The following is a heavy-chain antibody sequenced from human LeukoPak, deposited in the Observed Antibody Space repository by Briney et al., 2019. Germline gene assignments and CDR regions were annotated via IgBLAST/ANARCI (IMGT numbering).Heavy chain of an antibody. Sequence: SGGSLRLSCEASGFSIRNFWMTWVRQAPGKGLEWVAHLKGDGSEEYYVDSVKGRFTTYRDSAKNSLYLQMNSLRVDDTAFYYCARDGLTYARDYWCQGTLVTVSS. CDR2: LKGDGSEE. CDR1: GFSIRNFW. D-gene: IGHD2-2*01. J-gene: IGHJ4*02. CDR3: ARDGLTYARDY. V-gene: IGHV3-7*01.